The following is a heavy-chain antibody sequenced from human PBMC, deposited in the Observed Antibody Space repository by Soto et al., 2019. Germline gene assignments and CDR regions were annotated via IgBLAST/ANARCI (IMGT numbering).Heavy chain of an antibody. V-gene: IGHV4-34*01. CDR3: ARGHKGVVVIPSYFDY. Sequence: SETLSLTCAVYGGSFSGYYWSWIRQPPGKGLEWIGEINHSGSTNYNPSLKSRVTISVDTSKNQFSLKLSSVTAADTAVYYCARGHKGVVVIPSYFDYWSQGTLVTVSS. CDR1: GGSFSGYY. J-gene: IGHJ4*02. CDR2: INHSGST. D-gene: IGHD3-22*01.